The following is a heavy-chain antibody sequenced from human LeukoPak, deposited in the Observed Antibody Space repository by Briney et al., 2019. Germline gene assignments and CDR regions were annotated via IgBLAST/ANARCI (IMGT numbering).Heavy chain of an antibody. D-gene: IGHD6-13*01. CDR1: GFTFSRYA. CDR3: AKGSVAAVVTFIDF. CDR2: ISGSGGST. J-gene: IGHJ4*02. V-gene: IGHV3-23*01. Sequence: GGSLRLSCAASGFTFSRYAMNWVRQAPGKGLEWVSVISGSGGSTYYADSVKGRFTISRDNSKNPLFLQMNSLRAEDTAVYYCAKGSVAAVVTFIDFWGQGTLVTVSS.